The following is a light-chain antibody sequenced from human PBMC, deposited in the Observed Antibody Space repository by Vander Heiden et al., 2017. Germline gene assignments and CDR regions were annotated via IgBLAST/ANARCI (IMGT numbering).Light chain of an antibody. CDR2: DSS. V-gene: IGKV3-11*01. CDR1: QRVSSY. Sequence: EVVLTQSPATLSLSPGERATLSCRATQRVSSYLAWYQQKPGQAPRLLIYDSSNSATGIPARFSGRWSGTDFTLTISHLEPEGFAVYYCQQRSNWPPVFGGGTKVEIK. J-gene: IGKJ4*01. CDR3: QQRSNWPPV.